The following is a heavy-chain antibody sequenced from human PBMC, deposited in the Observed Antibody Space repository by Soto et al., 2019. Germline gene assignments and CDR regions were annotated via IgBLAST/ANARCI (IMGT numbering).Heavy chain of an antibody. CDR2: ISYDGSNK. J-gene: IGHJ4*02. V-gene: IGHV3-30*03. CDR3: ARDTEQLAHFDY. Sequence: ESGGGVVQPGRSLRLSCAASGFTFSSYGMHWVRQAPGKGLEWVAVISYDGSNKYYADSVKGRFTISRDNSKNSLYLQMNSLRAEDTAVYYCARDTEQLAHFDYWGQGTLVTVSS. D-gene: IGHD6-13*01. CDR1: GFTFSSYG.